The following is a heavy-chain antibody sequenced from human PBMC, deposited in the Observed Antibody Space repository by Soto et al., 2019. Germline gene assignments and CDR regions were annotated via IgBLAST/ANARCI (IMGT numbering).Heavy chain of an antibody. CDR1: GFTVSSYW. CDR2: IKQDGSET. D-gene: IGHD1-1*01. CDR3: ARARRDDNTGYAMDV. Sequence: EVQVVESGGGLVQPGGSLRLSCAASGFTVSSYWMNWVRQAPGKGLEWVANIKQDGSETHYLDSVEGRFSISRDNAKNSLFLQMNSLRADDTAVYYCARARRDDNTGYAMDVWGQGTTVTVSS. J-gene: IGHJ6*02. V-gene: IGHV3-7*05.